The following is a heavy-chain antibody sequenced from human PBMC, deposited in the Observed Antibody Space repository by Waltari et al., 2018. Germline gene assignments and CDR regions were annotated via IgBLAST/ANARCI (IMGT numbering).Heavy chain of an antibody. CDR3: ARHWKRSGYRFDP. V-gene: IGHV4-39*01. CDR2: IYYSGST. CDR1: GGSIRSGGYY. J-gene: IGHJ5*02. D-gene: IGHD5-12*01. Sequence: QLRLPESGPGLVQPSETLSLTCIVSGGSIRSGGYYWGWIRQSPGKGLEWIGSIYYSGSTYYNPTLEGRVTISGDTSKNEFSLKLSSVTAADTAVYYCARHWKRSGYRFDPWGQGTLVTVSS.